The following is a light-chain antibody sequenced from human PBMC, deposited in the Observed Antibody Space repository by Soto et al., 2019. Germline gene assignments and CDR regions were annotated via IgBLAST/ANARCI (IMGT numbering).Light chain of an antibody. Sequence: EIAMTQSPDSLTVSLGERANISCRSSQSVLYSSNNKNYLAWYQQKPGQRPKLLIYWASIRESGVPDRFSGSGSGTDFTLTISNLQAEDVAVYFCQQYYSNPLTFGGGTKVEIK. CDR3: QQYYSNPLT. J-gene: IGKJ4*01. CDR2: WAS. V-gene: IGKV4-1*01. CDR1: QSVLYSSNNKNY.